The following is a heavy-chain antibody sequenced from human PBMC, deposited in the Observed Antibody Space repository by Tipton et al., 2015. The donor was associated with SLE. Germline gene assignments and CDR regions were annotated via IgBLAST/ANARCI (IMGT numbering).Heavy chain of an antibody. CDR1: GASISSGSYY. CDR3: ARLPTGFPNWFDP. D-gene: IGHD4-17*01. J-gene: IGHJ5*02. CDR2: IYYSGST. Sequence: TLSLTCTVSGASISSGSYYWGWIRQPPGKGLEWIGSIYYSGSTYHNPSLKSRVTISVDTSKNQFSLKLSSVTAADTAVYYCARLPTGFPNWFDPWGQGTLVTVSS. V-gene: IGHV4-39*01.